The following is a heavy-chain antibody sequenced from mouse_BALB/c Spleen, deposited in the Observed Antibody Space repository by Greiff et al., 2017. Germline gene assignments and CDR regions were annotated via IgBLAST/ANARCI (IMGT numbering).Heavy chain of an antibody. V-gene: IGHV14-3*02. Sequence: VQLQQSGAELVKPGASVKLSCTASGFNIKDYYMHWVKQRPEQGLEWIGRIDPANGNTKYDPKFQGKATITADTSSNTAYLQLSSLTSEDTAVYYCARRLYYYGSSMDYWGQGTSVTVSS. D-gene: IGHD1-1*01. CDR2: IDPANGNT. CDR1: GFNIKDYY. J-gene: IGHJ4*01. CDR3: ARRLYYYGSSMDY.